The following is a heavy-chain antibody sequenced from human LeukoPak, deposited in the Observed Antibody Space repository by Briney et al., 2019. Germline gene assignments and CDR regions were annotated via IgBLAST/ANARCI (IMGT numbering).Heavy chain of an antibody. Sequence: SETLSLTCTVSGGSISNDNYYWGWIRQPPGTGLEWIGNIYYSGSTYYNPSLKSRVTISVDTSKNQFSLKLSSVTAADSAVYYCARHRAVSVVGNFYFDYWGQGILVTVSS. V-gene: IGHV4-39*01. D-gene: IGHD1-26*01. J-gene: IGHJ4*02. CDR3: ARHRAVSVVGNFYFDY. CDR2: IYYSGST. CDR1: GGSISNDNYY.